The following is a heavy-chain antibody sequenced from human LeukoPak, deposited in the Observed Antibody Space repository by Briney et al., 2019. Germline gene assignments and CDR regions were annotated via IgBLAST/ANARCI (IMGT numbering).Heavy chain of an antibody. D-gene: IGHD3-22*01. CDR3: ATHRPIVVAFTDYNDY. CDR2: IKQDGSEK. V-gene: IGHV3-7*01. J-gene: IGHJ4*02. Sequence: PGGSLRLSCAASGFTFSSYWMSCVRQAPGKGLEWVANIKQDGSEKYYVDSVKGRFTISRDNTKNSLYLQMNSLRAEDTAVYYCATHRPIVVAFTDYNDYWGQGTLVTVSS. CDR1: GFTFSSYW.